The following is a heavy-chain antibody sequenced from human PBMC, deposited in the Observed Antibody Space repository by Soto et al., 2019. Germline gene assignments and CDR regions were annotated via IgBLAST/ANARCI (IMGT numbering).Heavy chain of an antibody. CDR3: ARDPGAASPFPYSYYFDY. V-gene: IGHV4-31*03. D-gene: IGHD4-4*01. CDR2: IYYSGST. J-gene: IGHJ4*02. Sequence: QVQLQESGPGLVKPSQTLSLTCTVSGGSISSGGYYWSWIRQHPGKGLEWIGYIYYSGSTYYNPSLKSRVTISIDTAKNQFSLKLSSVTAAGTAVYYRARDPGAASPFPYSYYFDYWGQGTLVTVSS. CDR1: GGSISSGGYY.